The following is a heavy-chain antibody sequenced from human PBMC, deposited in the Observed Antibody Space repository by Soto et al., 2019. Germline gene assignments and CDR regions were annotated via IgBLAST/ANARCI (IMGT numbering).Heavy chain of an antibody. CDR2: INQDGSEK. CDR1: GFMFSSLW. J-gene: IGHJ4*02. D-gene: IGHD3-22*01. V-gene: IGHV3-7*05. Sequence: GGSLRLPCATSGFMFSSLWMSWVRQRPGKGLEWVANINQDGSEKNHVDSVKGRFTISRDNAYNSLHLQMNSLRAEDTAVYYCASRHLENCFGSGCSAPYDYWGQGAQVTVSS. CDR3: ASRHLENCFGSGCSAPYDY.